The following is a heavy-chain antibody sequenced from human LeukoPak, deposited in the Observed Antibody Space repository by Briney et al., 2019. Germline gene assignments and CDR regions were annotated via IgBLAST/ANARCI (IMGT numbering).Heavy chain of an antibody. Sequence: ASVKVSCKASGYTFTSYYMHWVRQAPGQGLEWMGIINPSGGSTSYAQKFQGRVTMTRDTSTSTVYMELSSLRSEDTAVYYCARALPRYYDSSGYAGIWGQGTMVTVSS. CDR3: ARALPRYYDSSGYAGI. CDR1: GYTFTSYY. J-gene: IGHJ3*02. V-gene: IGHV1-46*01. CDR2: INPSGGST. D-gene: IGHD3-22*01.